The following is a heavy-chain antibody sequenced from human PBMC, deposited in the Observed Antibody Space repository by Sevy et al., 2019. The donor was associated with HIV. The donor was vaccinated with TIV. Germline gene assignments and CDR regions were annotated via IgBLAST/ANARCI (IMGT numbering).Heavy chain of an antibody. CDR2: INHSGST. V-gene: IGHV4-34*01. CDR1: GGSFSGYY. D-gene: IGHD3-22*01. Sequence: SETLSLTCAVYGGSFSGYYWSWIRQPPGKGLEWIGEINHSGSTNYNPSLKSRVTISVDTSKNQFSLKLGSVTAADTAVYYCASYYYDSSGYPSHFQHWGQGTLVTVSS. CDR3: ASYYYDSSGYPSHFQH. J-gene: IGHJ1*01.